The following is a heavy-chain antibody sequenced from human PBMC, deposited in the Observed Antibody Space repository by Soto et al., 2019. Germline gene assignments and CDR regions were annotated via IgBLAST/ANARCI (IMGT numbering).Heavy chain of an antibody. CDR2: IIPIFGTA. V-gene: IGHV1-69*13. J-gene: IGHJ4*02. Sequence: SVKVSCKASGGTFSSYAISWVRQAPGQGLEWMGGIIPIFGTANYAQKFQGRVTITADESTSTAYMELSSLRSEDTAVYYCARAPPYYYDSSGYYLGEYDYWGQGTLVTVSS. D-gene: IGHD3-22*01. CDR3: ARAPPYYYDSSGYYLGEYDY. CDR1: GGTFSSYA.